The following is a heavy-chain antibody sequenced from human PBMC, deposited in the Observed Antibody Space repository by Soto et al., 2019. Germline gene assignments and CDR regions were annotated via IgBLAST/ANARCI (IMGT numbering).Heavy chain of an antibody. CDR2: ISDSGVST. CDR1: GFTFSNYA. V-gene: IGHV3-23*01. J-gene: IGHJ3*02. D-gene: IGHD3-22*01. Sequence: EVRLLESGGGFVQPGGSLRLSCAASGFTFSNYAMSWVRQTPGRVLEWVSTISDSGVSTYYADSVKGRFAISRDNSINTLFLQMNSLRAEDTAVYYCAKAGGIDLVISKLLFEIWGHGTMVPVSS. CDR3: AKAGGIDLVISKLLFEI.